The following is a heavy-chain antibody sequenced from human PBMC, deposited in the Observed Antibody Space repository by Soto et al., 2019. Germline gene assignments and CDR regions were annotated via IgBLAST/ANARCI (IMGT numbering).Heavy chain of an antibody. D-gene: IGHD6-6*01. CDR3: ARDPATAYSSSSFDY. J-gene: IGHJ4*02. CDR1: GYTFTTYG. CDR2: ISTYDGNT. Sequence: EASVKVSCKASGYTFTTYGITWVRQAPGQGLEWMGWISTYDGNTNYAQKVQGRVSMTTDPSTSTAYMELRSLRSDDTAVYYCARDPATAYSSSSFDYWDQGTLVTVSS. V-gene: IGHV1-18*04.